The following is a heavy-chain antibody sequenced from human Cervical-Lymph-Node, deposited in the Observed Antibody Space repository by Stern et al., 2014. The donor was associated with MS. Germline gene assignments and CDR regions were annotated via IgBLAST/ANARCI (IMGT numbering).Heavy chain of an antibody. V-gene: IGHV1-24*01. J-gene: IGHJ4*02. CDR3: ATDSQRRYSADDRGFDY. D-gene: IGHD5-12*01. CDR1: VYTLTELS. Sequence: VPLEEPGPELKKPGASVKVSCKVSVYTLTELSMPWVRHIPGHGLEYMGGFVPEDGEAQYAQRFRGRLTLTEDSSTDTTYMSLSGLTSEDTAVYYCATDSQRRYSADDRGFDYWGQGTLVTVSS. CDR2: FVPEDGEA.